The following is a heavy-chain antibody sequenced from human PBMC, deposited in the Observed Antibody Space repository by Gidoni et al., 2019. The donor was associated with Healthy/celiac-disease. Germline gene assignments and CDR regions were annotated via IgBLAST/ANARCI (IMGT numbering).Heavy chain of an antibody. J-gene: IGHJ4*02. CDR2: ISWNSGSI. Sequence: EVQLVESGGGLVQHGRSLRLSCAASGFTFDDYAMHWVRQAPGKGLEWVSGISWNSGSIGYSDSVKGRFTISRDNANNSLYMQMTSLRADDTALYYCAKVSVTAQAFDYWGQGTLVTVSS. CDR1: GFTFDDYA. D-gene: IGHD2-21*02. CDR3: AKVSVTAQAFDY. V-gene: IGHV3-9*01.